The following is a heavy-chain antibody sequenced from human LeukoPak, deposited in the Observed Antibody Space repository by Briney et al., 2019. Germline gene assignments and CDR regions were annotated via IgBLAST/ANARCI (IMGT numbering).Heavy chain of an antibody. V-gene: IGHV1-69*04. CDR2: IIPILGIA. CDR1: GGTFSSYA. Sequence: GASVKVSCKASGGTFSSYAISWVRQAPGQGLEWMGRIIPILGIANYAQKFQGRVTITADKSTSTAYMELSSLRSEDTAVYYCARDPNSKLDPYYYGSGSYWPLNYWGQGTLVTVSS. J-gene: IGHJ4*02. CDR3: ARDPNSKLDPYYYGSGSYWPLNY. D-gene: IGHD3-10*01.